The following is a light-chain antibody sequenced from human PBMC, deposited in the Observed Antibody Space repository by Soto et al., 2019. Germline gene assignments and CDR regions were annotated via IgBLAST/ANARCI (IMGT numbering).Light chain of an antibody. CDR3: QQYYSSSLT. CDR1: QSILKSSIKKNS. Sequence: DIVMTQSPDSLAVSLGERATIKCRSSQSILKSSIKKNSLAWYQQQPGQPPRLLIYWASTRDSGVPDRFSGSGSGTDVTLTITRLQAEDVAVYYCQQYYSSSLTFGGGTKVEIK. V-gene: IGKV4-1*01. J-gene: IGKJ4*01. CDR2: WAS.